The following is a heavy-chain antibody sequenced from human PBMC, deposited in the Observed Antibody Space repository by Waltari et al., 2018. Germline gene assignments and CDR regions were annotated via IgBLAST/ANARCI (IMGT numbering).Heavy chain of an antibody. J-gene: IGHJ4*02. V-gene: IGHV4-34*01. CDR1: GGSFSGYY. Sequence: QVQLQQWGAGLLKPSETLSLTCAVYGGSFSGYYWSWIRQPPGKGLEWIGEINHRASPTYNPSLKSRVTISVDTSKNQFSLKLSSVTAADTAVYYCARGGVLYYFDYWGQGTLVTVSS. D-gene: IGHD2-8*01. CDR3: ARGGVLYYFDY. CDR2: INHRASP.